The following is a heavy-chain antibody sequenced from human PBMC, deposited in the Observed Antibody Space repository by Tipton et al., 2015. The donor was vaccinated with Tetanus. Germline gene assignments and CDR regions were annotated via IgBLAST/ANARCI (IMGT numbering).Heavy chain of an antibody. CDR3: AKDISQWFGPYFNYGMDV. CDR1: GYTFTGYY. CDR2: INPNSGGT. D-gene: IGHD3-10*01. V-gene: IGHV1-2*02. Sequence: QVQLVQSGAEVTKPGASVKVSCKASGYTFTGYYMHWVRQAPGRGLEWMGWINPNSGGTSYAQRFHGRVSMTRDTSISTAYMELTRLRSDDTAVYYCAKDISQWFGPYFNYGMDVWGQGTTVTVSS. J-gene: IGHJ6*02.